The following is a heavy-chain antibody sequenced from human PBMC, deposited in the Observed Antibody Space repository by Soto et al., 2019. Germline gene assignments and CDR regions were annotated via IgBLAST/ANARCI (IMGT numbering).Heavy chain of an antibody. Sequence: GXSLKVSCKASAGTFSSYAISWVRQAPGQGLEWMGGIIPIFGTANYAQKFQGRVTITADESTSTAYMELSSLRSEDTAVYYCARGDSHYDILTGYYWGQGTLVTGSS. V-gene: IGHV1-69*13. J-gene: IGHJ4*02. CDR1: AGTFSSYA. CDR2: IIPIFGTA. CDR3: ARGDSHYDILTGYY. D-gene: IGHD3-9*01.